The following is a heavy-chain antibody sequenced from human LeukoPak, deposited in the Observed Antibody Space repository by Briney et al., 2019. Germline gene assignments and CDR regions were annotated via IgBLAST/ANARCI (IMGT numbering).Heavy chain of an antibody. J-gene: IGHJ6*02. CDR1: GGSFSGYY. CDR3: ALSIAVAGDYYYYYGMDV. V-gene: IGHV4-34*01. Sequence: PSETLSLTCAVYGGSFSGYYWSWIRQPPGKGLEWIGEINHSGSTNYNPSLKSRVTISVDTSKNQFSLKLSSVTAADTAVYYCALSIAVAGDYYYYYGMDVWGQGTTVTVSS. CDR2: INHSGST. D-gene: IGHD6-19*01.